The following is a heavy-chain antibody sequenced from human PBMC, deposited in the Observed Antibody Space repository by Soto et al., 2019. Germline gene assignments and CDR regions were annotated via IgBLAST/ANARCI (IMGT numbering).Heavy chain of an antibody. J-gene: IGHJ3*02. D-gene: IGHD1-26*01. V-gene: IGHV3-7*05. CDR1: GFTFSSYW. CDR3: ARDARLKHRYSGSYSQSGALDI. CDR2: IKQDGSEK. Sequence: GGSLRLSCVASGFTFSSYWMSWVRQAPGKGLEWVANIKQDGSEKYYVDSVKGRFTISRDNAKNSLYLQVTSLRAEDTAVYYCARDARLKHRYSGSYSQSGALDIWGQGTMVTVSS.